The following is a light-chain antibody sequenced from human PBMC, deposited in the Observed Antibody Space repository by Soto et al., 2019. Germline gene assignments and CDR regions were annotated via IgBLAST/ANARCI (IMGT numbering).Light chain of an antibody. V-gene: IGKV3-20*01. CDR1: QIVSAND. CDR3: QQYGSSPFT. CDR2: GAS. J-gene: IGKJ3*01. Sequence: EIVLTQSPGTLSLSPGERATLSCRASQIVSANDLAWYQQKPGQSPRLLIFGASSRATGIPDRFSGSGSGTDFTLTISRVEPEDFAVYYCQQYGSSPFTFGPGTQVDIK.